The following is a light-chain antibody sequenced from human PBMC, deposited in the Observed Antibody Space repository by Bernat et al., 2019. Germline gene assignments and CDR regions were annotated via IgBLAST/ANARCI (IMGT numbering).Light chain of an antibody. V-gene: IGLV2-23*01. Sequence: QSALTQPASVSGSPGQSITISCTGTSSNIGSYNFISWFQQHPGQAPKLIIYEGNKRPSGVSSRFSGSESGNTASLTISGLQVEDESHYFCCSYAGSRRMFGGVTKLTVL. CDR1: SSNIGSYNF. CDR2: EGN. J-gene: IGLJ3*02. CDR3: CSYAGSRRM.